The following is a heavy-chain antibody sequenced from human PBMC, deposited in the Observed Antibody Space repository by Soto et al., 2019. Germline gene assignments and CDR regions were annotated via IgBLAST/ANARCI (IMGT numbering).Heavy chain of an antibody. J-gene: IGHJ2*01. CDR1: GFTFSSYS. D-gene: IGHD3-22*01. Sequence: EVQLVESGGGLVKPGGSLRLSCAASGFTFSSYSMNWVRQAPGKGLEWVSSISSSSSYIYYADSVKGRFTISRDNAKNSLYRQMNSLRAVDTAVYYCARDGYYYDSSGYYLFGQYFDLWGRGTLVTVSS. CDR2: ISSSSSYI. V-gene: IGHV3-21*01. CDR3: ARDGYYYDSSGYYLFGQYFDL.